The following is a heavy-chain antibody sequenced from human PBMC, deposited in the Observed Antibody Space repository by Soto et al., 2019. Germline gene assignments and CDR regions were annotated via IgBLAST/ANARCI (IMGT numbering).Heavy chain of an antibody. CDR3: ERDHCTTATCYTVWLDP. J-gene: IGHJ5*02. D-gene: IGHD2-2*02. V-gene: IGHV3-74*01. CDR2: INSDGSTT. Sequence: PGGSLRLSCSASGCTFSSYWMHWVRQAPGKGLVWVSRINSDGSTTNYADSVKGRFTISRDNAKNTMYLQMHRLRAADTAVYYCERDHCTTATCYTVWLDPWGLGTLVTVS. CDR1: GCTFSSYW.